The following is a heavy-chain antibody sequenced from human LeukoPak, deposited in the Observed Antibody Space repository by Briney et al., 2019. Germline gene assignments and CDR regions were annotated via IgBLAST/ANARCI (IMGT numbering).Heavy chain of an antibody. CDR2: ISYGGSNK. J-gene: IGHJ4*02. CDR1: GFTFSSYG. Sequence: TGGSLRLSCAASGFTFSSYGMHWVRQAPGKGLEWVAVISYGGSNKYYADSVKGRFTISRDNSKNTLYLQMNSLRAEDTAVYYCAKDSTGAVAGSDYWGQGTLVTVSS. D-gene: IGHD6-19*01. V-gene: IGHV3-30*18. CDR3: AKDSTGAVAGSDY.